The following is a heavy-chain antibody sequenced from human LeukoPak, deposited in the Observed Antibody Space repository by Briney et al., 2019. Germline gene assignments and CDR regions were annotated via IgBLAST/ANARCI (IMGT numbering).Heavy chain of an antibody. CDR3: ARGPPSTVTTMDSSGRFDY. J-gene: IGHJ4*02. Sequence: GGSLRLSCAASGFTFISYAMNWVRQAPGKGLEWVAIISYDGNNEYYADSVKGRFTISRDNSKNTLYLQMNSPGAEDTAVYYCARGPPSTVTTMDSSGRFDYWGQGTLVTVSS. CDR2: ISYDGNNE. D-gene: IGHD4-11*01. CDR1: GFTFISYA. V-gene: IGHV3-30-3*01.